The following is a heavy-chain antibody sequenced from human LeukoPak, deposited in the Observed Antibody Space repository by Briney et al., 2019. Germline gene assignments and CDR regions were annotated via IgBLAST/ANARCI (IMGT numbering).Heavy chain of an antibody. Sequence: GGSLRPSCAASGSTFTSFAMSWVRQPPGRGREGVSAFSGSGGSQYYADSVKGRLTIYRDNYKNTLYLQMNSLRAEDTAVYYCAKDLSCSSLACHGGFDYWGQGTLVTVSS. V-gene: IGHV3-23*01. CDR1: GSTFTSFA. CDR2: FSGSGGSQ. D-gene: IGHD2-2*01. J-gene: IGHJ4*02. CDR3: AKDLSCSSLACHGGFDY.